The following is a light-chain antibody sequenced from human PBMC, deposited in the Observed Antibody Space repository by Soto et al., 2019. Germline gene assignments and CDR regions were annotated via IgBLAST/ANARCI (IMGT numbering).Light chain of an antibody. V-gene: IGKV1-5*03. CDR2: EAS. J-gene: IGKJ1*01. CDR1: QSIRSW. CDR3: QQYHSHSAT. Sequence: DIQMTQSPSTLSASVGDRVTITCRSSQSIRSWLAWYQQKPGKAPKVLIYEASTLESGVPSRFSGSGSWTEFTLNISSLQPDDFATYYCQQYHSHSATFGQGTKVDVK.